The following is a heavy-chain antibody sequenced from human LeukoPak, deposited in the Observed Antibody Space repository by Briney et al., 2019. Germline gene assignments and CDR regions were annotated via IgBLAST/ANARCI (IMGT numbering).Heavy chain of an antibody. J-gene: IGHJ3*02. CDR1: GFTFSTYE. D-gene: IGHD6-13*01. CDR3: ARVGYSSSWHSGSAFDI. CDR2: IFNSDDTI. V-gene: IGHV3-48*03. Sequence: GGSLRLSCAASGFTFSTYEMNWVRQAPGKGMEWVSYIFNSDDTIKYADSVKGRFTISRDNAQNSLYLQIDSLRAEDTAIYYCARVGYSSSWHSGSAFDIWGQGTMVTVSS.